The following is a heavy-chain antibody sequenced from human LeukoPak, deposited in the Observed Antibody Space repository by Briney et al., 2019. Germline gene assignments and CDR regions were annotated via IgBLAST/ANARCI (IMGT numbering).Heavy chain of an antibody. J-gene: IGHJ4*02. CDR1: RGSLSRYY. Sequence: SETLSLTCTVPRGSLSRYYWRWVRQPPGKGLEWIGYIYYSGSTKYNPSLKSRVTISVDTSKNQFSLKLSSLTAADTAVYYCARDESSCGYSSRWLSYFDYWGQGTLVTVSS. CDR3: ARDESSCGYSSRWLSYFDY. V-gene: IGHV4-59*01. CDR2: IYYSGST. D-gene: IGHD6-13*01.